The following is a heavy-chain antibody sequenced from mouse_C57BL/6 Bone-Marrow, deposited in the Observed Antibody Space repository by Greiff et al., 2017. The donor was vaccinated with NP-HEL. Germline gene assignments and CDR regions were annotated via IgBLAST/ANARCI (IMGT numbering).Heavy chain of an antibody. CDR3: ARAGVYYGSSYWYFDV. Sequence: EVQLVESEGGLVQPGGSMKLSCTASGFTFSDYYMAWVRQVPEKGLEWVANINYDGSSTYYLDSLKSRFIISRDNAKNILYLQMSSLKSEDTATYYCARAGVYYGSSYWYFDVWGTGTTVTVSS. CDR1: GFTFSDYY. D-gene: IGHD1-1*01. CDR2: INYDGSST. V-gene: IGHV5-16*01. J-gene: IGHJ1*03.